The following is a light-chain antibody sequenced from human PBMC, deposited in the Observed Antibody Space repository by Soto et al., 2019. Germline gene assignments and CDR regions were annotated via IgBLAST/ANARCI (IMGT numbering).Light chain of an antibody. J-gene: IGLJ1*01. CDR3: CSYAGSSIYV. CDR2: EGS. V-gene: IGLV2-23*01. Sequence: QSVLTQPASVSGSPGQSITISCTGTSSDIGIYNLVSWYQQHPGKAPKLMIYEGSKRPSGVSNRFSASKSGNTASLTISGLQTEDEADYYCCSYAGSSIYVFGTGTKVTVL. CDR1: SSDIGIYNL.